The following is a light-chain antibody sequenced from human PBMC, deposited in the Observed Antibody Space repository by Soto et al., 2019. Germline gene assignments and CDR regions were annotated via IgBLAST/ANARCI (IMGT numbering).Light chain of an antibody. CDR2: YAS. CDR3: QQYNDWPPIT. J-gene: IGKJ5*01. Sequence: EIMMTQSPATLSVSAGEIATLSCTASQSVGNNLAWYQQKPGQAPRLLIYYASTRATGIPPRFSGSGSGTEFTLTISSLQSEDFALYYCQQYNDWPPITFGQGTRLEIK. V-gene: IGKV3-15*01. CDR1: QSVGNN.